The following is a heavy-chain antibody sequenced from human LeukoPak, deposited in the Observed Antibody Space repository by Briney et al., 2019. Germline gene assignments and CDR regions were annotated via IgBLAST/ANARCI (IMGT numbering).Heavy chain of an antibody. Sequence: PGGSLRLSCAASGFTFSSYSMKWVRQAPGKGLEWVSYISASTSSIYYADSVKGRFTISRDNAKNSLYLQVNSLKAEDTALYYCARGIGYYDSSAYYYFDSWGQGTLVTVSS. V-gene: IGHV3-48*01. CDR3: ARGIGYYDSSAYYYFDS. CDR2: ISASTSSI. D-gene: IGHD3-22*01. CDR1: GFTFSSYS. J-gene: IGHJ4*02.